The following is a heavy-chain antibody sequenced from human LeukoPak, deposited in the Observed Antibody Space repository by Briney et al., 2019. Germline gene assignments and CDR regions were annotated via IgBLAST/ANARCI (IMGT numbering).Heavy chain of an antibody. V-gene: IGHV1-69*04. CDR1: GGTFSSYA. J-gene: IGHJ4*02. D-gene: IGHD5-18*01. Sequence: ASVKVSCKASGGTFSSYAISWVRQAPGQGLEWMGRIIPILGIANYAQKFQGRVTITADKSTSTAYMELSSLRAEDTAVYYCARDRGVQLWEDWGQGTLVTVSS. CDR2: IIPILGIA. CDR3: ARDRGVQLWED.